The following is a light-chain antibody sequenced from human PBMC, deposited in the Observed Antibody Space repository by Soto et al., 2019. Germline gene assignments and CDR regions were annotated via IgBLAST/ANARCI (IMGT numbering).Light chain of an antibody. J-gene: IGLJ3*02. CDR3: AAWDDSLNGWV. CDR2: TNN. V-gene: IGLV1-44*01. CDR1: SSNIETNT. Sequence: QSVLTQPPSASGTPGQRGTLSCSGSSSNIETNTVSWYQQLPGTAPKLLIYTNNQRPSGVPDLFSGSKSGTSASLAISGLQSEDEADYYCAAWDDSLNGWVFGGGTKLTVL.